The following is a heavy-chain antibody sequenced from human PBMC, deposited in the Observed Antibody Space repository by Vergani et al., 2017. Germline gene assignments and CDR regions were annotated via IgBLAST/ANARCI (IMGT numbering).Heavy chain of an antibody. V-gene: IGHV4-31*03. D-gene: IGHD4-17*01. J-gene: IGHJ3*02. CDR3: AREGMTTVTTSAFDI. CDR2: IYYSGST. Sequence: QVQLQESGPGLVKPSQTLSLTCTVSGGSISSGGYYWSWIRQHPGKGLEWIGYIYYSGSTYYNPSLKSRVTISVDTSKNPFSLKLSSVTAADTAVYYCAREGMTTVTTSAFDIWGQGTMVTVSS. CDR1: GGSISSGGYY.